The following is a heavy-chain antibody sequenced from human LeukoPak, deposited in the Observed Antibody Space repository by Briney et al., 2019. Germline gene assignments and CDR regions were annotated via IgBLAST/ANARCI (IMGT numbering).Heavy chain of an antibody. J-gene: IGHJ4*02. V-gene: IGHV1-8*01. CDR3: ARVQEGCGSCLDY. CDR2: MSPNSGDT. Sequence: GASVKVSCKASGYTFTSYDFNWVRQATGQRPEWMGWMSPNSGDTGYAQKFQDRVTMTRNTSISTAYMELSSLRSDDTAVYYCARVQEGCGSCLDYWGQGTLVTVSS. D-gene: IGHD1-26*01. CDR1: GYTFTSYD.